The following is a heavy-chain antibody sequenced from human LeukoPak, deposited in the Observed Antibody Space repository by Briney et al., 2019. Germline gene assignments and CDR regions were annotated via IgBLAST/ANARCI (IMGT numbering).Heavy chain of an antibody. Sequence: GGSQRLSCAASGFTVSSNYMSWVRQAPGKGLEWVSVIYSGGSTYYADSVKGRFTISRDNSKNTLYLQMNSLRAEDTAVYYCARDPLSRTSYYDSSGPDKENDYWGPGTLVTVSS. CDR1: GFTVSSNY. CDR3: ARDPLSRTSYYDSSGPDKENDY. J-gene: IGHJ4*02. D-gene: IGHD3-22*01. CDR2: IYSGGST. V-gene: IGHV3-66*02.